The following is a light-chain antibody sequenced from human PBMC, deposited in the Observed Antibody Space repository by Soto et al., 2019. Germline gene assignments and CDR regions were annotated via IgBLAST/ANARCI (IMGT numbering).Light chain of an antibody. V-gene: IGLV2-8*01. J-gene: IGLJ1*01. CDR2: EIS. CDR3: SSYAGTHIV. CDR1: SSDVGGYNY. Sequence: QSALTQPPSASGSPGQSVAISCTGTSSDVGGYNYVSWYQQHPGKAPKLMIFEISNRPSGVPDRFSGSKSGNTASLTVSGLQAEDEAEYYCSSYAGTHIVFGTGTKLTVL.